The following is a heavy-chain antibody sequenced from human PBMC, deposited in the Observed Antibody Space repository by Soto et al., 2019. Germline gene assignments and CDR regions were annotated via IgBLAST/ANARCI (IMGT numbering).Heavy chain of an antibody. CDR3: ARLRPTNTGGTFDI. CDR2: ITYNGDTI. J-gene: IGHJ3*02. Sequence: QVQLVESGGGLVKPGGSLRLSCAASGFTFSDYYMTWIRQAPGKGLEWLSYITYNGDTIYYADCVKGRFTISRDNAHNSLYLEMNSLRAEDTAIYHCARLRPTNTGGTFDIWGQGTMVTVSS. D-gene: IGHD3-16*01. CDR1: GFTFSDYY. V-gene: IGHV3-11*01.